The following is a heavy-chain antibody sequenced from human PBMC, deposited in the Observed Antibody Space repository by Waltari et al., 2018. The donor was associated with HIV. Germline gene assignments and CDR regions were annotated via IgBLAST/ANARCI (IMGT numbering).Heavy chain of an antibody. CDR2: INHRGST. Sequence: QVQLQQWGAGLLKPSETLSLTCAVYGGSFSGYYWSWIRQPPGKGLEWIGEINHRGSTNYNRSLKIRVIRSEDTSMNQFSLKLSSGTAAGTAVYYCARARYCSSTRCYTKGRRNSFYYYALDVWGQGTTVTVSS. D-gene: IGHD2-2*02. V-gene: IGHV4-34*01. CDR1: GGSFSGYY. CDR3: ARARYCSSTRCYTKGRRNSFYYYALDV. J-gene: IGHJ6*02.